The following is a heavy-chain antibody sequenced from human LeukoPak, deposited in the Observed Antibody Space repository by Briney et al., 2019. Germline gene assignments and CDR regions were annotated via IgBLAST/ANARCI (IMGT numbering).Heavy chain of an antibody. CDR1: GFTFNNYA. CDR3: AKEGDYYNSIVPNY. Sequence: GGSLRLSCAASGFTFNNYAMTWVRQASGKGLEWVSAISRSGGSTYYADSVKGRFTISKDNSKTTLYLQMNSLRAEDTAVYYCAKEGDYYNSIVPNYWGQGTLVTVSS. V-gene: IGHV3-23*01. CDR2: ISRSGGST. J-gene: IGHJ4*02. D-gene: IGHD3-22*01.